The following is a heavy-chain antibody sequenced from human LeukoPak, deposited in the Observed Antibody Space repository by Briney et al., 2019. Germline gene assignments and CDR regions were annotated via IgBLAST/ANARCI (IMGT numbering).Heavy chain of an antibody. CDR1: VGTFYNYA. V-gene: IGHV1-69*13. D-gene: IGHD2-15*01. J-gene: IGHJ3*01. CDR2: IIPIFGTA. CDR3: ARERLRVAFDV. Sequence: APVKDCYMPSVGTFYNYASMRVRQTPGQGLEWMVGIIPIFGTANYAQKFQSRVTITADESTSTAYMELSRLRSEDTAVYYCARERLRVAFDVWGQGTMVTVSS.